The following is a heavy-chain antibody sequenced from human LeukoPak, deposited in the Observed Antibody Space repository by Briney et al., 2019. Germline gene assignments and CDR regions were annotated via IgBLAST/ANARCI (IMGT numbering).Heavy chain of an antibody. V-gene: IGHV4-39*07. CDR1: GGSISSSSYY. CDR3: ARKGWFGELLPPVFWFDP. Sequence: PSETLSLTCTVSGGSISSSSYYWGWIRQPPGKGLEWIGSINYSGSTYYNPSLKSRVTISVDTSKNQFSLKLSSVTATDTAVYYCARKGWFGELLPPVFWFDPWGQGTLVTVSS. D-gene: IGHD3-10*01. CDR2: INYSGST. J-gene: IGHJ5*02.